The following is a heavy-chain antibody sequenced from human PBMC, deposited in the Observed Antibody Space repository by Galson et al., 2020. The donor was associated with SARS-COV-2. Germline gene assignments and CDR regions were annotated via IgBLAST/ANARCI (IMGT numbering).Heavy chain of an antibody. Sequence: GGSLRLSCAATGFTFSSYWIDWVRQAPGKGLVWVSRINGDGSSTSYVDSVKGRFTISRDNAKNTLYLQMNSLRAEDTAVYYCASRDFWSGNFDYWGQGTLVTVSS. CDR3: ASRDFWSGNFDY. CDR1: GFTFSSYW. J-gene: IGHJ4*02. V-gene: IGHV3-74*01. CDR2: INGDGSST. D-gene: IGHD3-3*01.